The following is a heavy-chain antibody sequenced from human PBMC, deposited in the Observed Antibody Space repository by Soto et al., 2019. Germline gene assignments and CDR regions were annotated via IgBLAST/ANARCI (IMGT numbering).Heavy chain of an antibody. V-gene: IGHV3-74*01. CDR2: INIDGSAT. D-gene: IGHD3-22*01. J-gene: IGHJ3*02. CDR1: GFTFSRYW. CDR3: ASALVVSLGCFDI. Sequence: GGSLRLSCAASGFTFSRYWMHWVRQVPGKGLMRVSRINIDGSATNYADFVKGRFTISRDNAKNTLYLQMNSLTAEDTAIYYCASALVVSLGCFDIWGQGTMVTVSS.